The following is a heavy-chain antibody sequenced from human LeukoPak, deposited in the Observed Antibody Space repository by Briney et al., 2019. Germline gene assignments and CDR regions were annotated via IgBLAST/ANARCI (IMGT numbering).Heavy chain of an antibody. J-gene: IGHJ3*02. V-gene: IGHV3-21*04. D-gene: IGHD3-10*01. CDR3: ARVPGKYAFDI. CDR2: ISNTNSYI. CDR1: GFTFSSYS. Sequence: GGSLRLSCAASGFTFSSYSMNWVRQAPGKGLEWVSCISNTNSYIYYADSVKGRFTISRDNAKNSLYLQMNSLRAEDTAVYYCARVPGKYAFDIWGQGTMVTVSA.